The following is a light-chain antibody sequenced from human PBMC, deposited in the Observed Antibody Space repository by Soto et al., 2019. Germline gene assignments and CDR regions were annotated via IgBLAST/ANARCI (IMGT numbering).Light chain of an antibody. Sequence: QSVLTQAPSASGTPGQRVTISCSGSSSNIGSNSVYWYQRLPGTAPKLLIYRTNQRPSGVPDRFSGSKSGTSASLAISGLRSEDEADYYCSAWDDSLSGPVFGGGTKVTVL. J-gene: IGLJ3*02. CDR3: SAWDDSLSGPV. CDR1: SSNIGSNS. V-gene: IGLV1-47*01. CDR2: RTN.